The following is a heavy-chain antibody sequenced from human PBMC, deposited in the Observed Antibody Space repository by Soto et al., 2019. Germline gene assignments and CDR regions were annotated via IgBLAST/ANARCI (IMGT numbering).Heavy chain of an antibody. CDR3: ARGNSGDDDEFDY. D-gene: IGHD5-12*01. Sequence: GASGKVSCKATGYTFTGYYIHWVRQAPGQGLEWMGWINPKSGGTYYVQKYQGRVTMTRDTSMSSAYMELSRLRVDDTATYYCARGNSGDDDEFDYWGQGTPVTVSS. V-gene: IGHV1-2*02. J-gene: IGHJ4*02. CDR1: GYTFTGYY. CDR2: INPKSGGT.